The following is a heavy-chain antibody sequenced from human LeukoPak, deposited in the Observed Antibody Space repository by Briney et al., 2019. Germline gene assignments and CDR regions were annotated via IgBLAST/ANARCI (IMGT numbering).Heavy chain of an antibody. Sequence: ASVKVSCEASGYTFTSYYMHWVRQAPGQGLEWMGIINPSGGSTSYAQKFQGRVTMTRDMSTSTVYMELSSLRSEDTAVYYCARVGGSYMFDPWGQGTLVTVSS. CDR1: GYTFTSYY. CDR2: INPSGGST. D-gene: IGHD1-26*01. V-gene: IGHV1-46*01. CDR3: ARVGGSYMFDP. J-gene: IGHJ5*02.